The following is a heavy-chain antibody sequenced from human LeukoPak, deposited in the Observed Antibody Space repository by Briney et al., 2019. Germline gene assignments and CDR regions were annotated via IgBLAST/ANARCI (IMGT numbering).Heavy chain of an antibody. Sequence: GGSLRLSCAASGFTFSSYSMNWVRQAPGKGLEWASAISSSSSYIYYADSVKGRFTISRDNAKNSLYLQMSSLRAEDTAMYYCVRDGIRHGDFGVYWGQGTLVTVSS. V-gene: IGHV3-21*01. CDR3: VRDGIRHGDFGVY. CDR1: GFTFSSYS. D-gene: IGHD4-17*01. CDR2: ISSSSSYI. J-gene: IGHJ4*02.